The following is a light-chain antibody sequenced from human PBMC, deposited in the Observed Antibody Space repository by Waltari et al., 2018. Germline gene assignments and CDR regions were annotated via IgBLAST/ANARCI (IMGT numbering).Light chain of an antibody. J-gene: IGLJ3*02. Sequence: QLVLTQSPSASASLGASIKLTCTLSSGPSSNVIAWLQQQPEKGPRYLMKINSDGSHSRGNEIPDRFSGSSAGAGRYLTISSLQSEDEAVYYCQTGGHGTWVFGGGTKLTVL. V-gene: IGLV4-69*01. CDR3: QTGGHGTWV. CDR2: INSDGSH. CDR1: SGPSSNV.